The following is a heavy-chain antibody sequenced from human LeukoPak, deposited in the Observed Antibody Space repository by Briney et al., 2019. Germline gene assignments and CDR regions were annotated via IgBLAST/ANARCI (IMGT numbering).Heavy chain of an antibody. D-gene: IGHD3-22*01. J-gene: IGHJ4*02. CDR3: AKQIIYDSSGYWMFDY. V-gene: IGHV3-30*04. Sequence: GGSLRLSCAASGFTFSSYAMHWVRQAPGKGLEWVAVISYDGSNKYYADSVKGRFTISRDNSKNTLYLQMNSLRAEDTAVYYCAKQIIYDSSGYWMFDYWGQGTLVTVSS. CDR2: ISYDGSNK. CDR1: GFTFSSYA.